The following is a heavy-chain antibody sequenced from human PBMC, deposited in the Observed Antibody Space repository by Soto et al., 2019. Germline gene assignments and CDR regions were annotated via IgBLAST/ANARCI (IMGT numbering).Heavy chain of an antibody. CDR3: AREPFLEWLFDY. V-gene: IGHV4-31*03. CDR1: GGSISSGGYY. Sequence: SETLSLTCTVSGGSISSGGYYWSWIRQHPGKGLEWIGYIYYSGSTYYNPSLKSRVTISVDTSKNQFSLKLSSVTAADTAVYYCAREPFLEWLFDYWGQGTLVTVSS. CDR2: IYYSGST. D-gene: IGHD3-3*02. J-gene: IGHJ4*02.